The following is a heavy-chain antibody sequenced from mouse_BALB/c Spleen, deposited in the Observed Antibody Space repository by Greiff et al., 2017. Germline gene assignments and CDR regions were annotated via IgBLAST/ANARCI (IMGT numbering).Heavy chain of an antibody. CDR1: GFDFSRYW. Sequence: DVKLQESGGGLVQPGGSLKLSCAASGFDFSRYWMSWVRQAPGKGLEWIGEINPDSSTINYTPSLKDKFIISRDNAKNTLYLQMSKVRSEDTALYYCARIMITTYYYAMDYWGQGTSVTVSS. D-gene: IGHD2-4*01. V-gene: IGHV4-1*02. CDR3: ARIMITTYYYAMDY. CDR2: INPDSSTI. J-gene: IGHJ4*01.